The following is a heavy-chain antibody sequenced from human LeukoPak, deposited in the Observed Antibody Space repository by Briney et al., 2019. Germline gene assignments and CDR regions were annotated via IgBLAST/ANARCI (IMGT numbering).Heavy chain of an antibody. J-gene: IGHJ6*03. D-gene: IGHD6-6*01. CDR2: IIPIFGTA. Sequence: SVKVSCKASGGTFSSYAISWVRQAPGQGLEWMGGIIPIFGTANYAQKFQGRVTITADKSTSTAYMELSSLRSEDTAVYYCASQYSSSSDYYYYYMDVWGKGTTVTVSS. CDR3: ASQYSSSSDYYYYYMDV. CDR1: GGTFSSYA. V-gene: IGHV1-69*06.